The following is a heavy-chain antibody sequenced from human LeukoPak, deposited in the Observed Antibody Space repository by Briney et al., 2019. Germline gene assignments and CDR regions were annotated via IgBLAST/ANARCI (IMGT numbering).Heavy chain of an antibody. D-gene: IGHD3-3*01. CDR1: GGSISSGVYY. CDR2: IYYSGST. J-gene: IGHJ4*02. Sequence: SETLSLTCTVSGGSISSGVYYWSWIRQHPGKGLEWIGYIYYSGSTYYNPSLKSRVTISVDTSKNQFSLKLSSVTAADTAVYYCAGTPYDFWSGYFDYWGQGTLVTVSS. V-gene: IGHV4-31*03. CDR3: AGTPYDFWSGYFDY.